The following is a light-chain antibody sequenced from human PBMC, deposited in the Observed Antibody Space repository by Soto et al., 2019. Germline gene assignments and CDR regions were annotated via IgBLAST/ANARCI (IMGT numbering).Light chain of an antibody. CDR1: QSVLYSSNTKNY. V-gene: IGKV4-1*01. CDR3: QQYYSTPET. CDR2: WAS. Sequence: IVMTQSPDSLAVSLGERATINCKSSQSVLYSSNTKNYLAWYQQKPGQPPKLLIYWASTRESGGPDRFSGSGSVTGFNLAIRSLQAEDGAVYYCQQYYSTPETFGGGTKVEIK. J-gene: IGKJ4*01.